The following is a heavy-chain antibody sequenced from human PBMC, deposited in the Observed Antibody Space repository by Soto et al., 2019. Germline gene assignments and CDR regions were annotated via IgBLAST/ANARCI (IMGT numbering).Heavy chain of an antibody. CDR3: ARGDLGGFDL. V-gene: IGHV3-74*01. D-gene: IGHD2-21*02. J-gene: IGHJ3*01. CDR1: GFTFNYYW. Sequence: EVQLVESEGGLVQRGGSLRLSCAASGFTFNYYWMHWVRQAPGQGLVWVAHIQNDGSRTTYADSVKGRFTISRDNAKNTMDLQMNSLRAEDTAVYYCARGDLGGFDLWGQGTTVTVYS. CDR2: IQNDGSRT.